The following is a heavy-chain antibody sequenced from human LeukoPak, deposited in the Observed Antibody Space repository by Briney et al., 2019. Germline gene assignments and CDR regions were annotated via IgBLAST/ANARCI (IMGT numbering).Heavy chain of an antibody. V-gene: IGHV4-59*12. D-gene: IGHD3-22*01. CDR1: GVSISTCY. CDR3: ARWYYDSSGYRYFDY. Sequence: SETLSLTCTVSGVSISTCYWTWIRQPPGKGLEWIGNIDYSGNTKYNPSLNSRVTISVDTSKNHFSLKLSSVTAADTAVYYCARWYYDSSGYRYFDYWGQGTLVIVSS. J-gene: IGHJ4*02. CDR2: IDYSGNT.